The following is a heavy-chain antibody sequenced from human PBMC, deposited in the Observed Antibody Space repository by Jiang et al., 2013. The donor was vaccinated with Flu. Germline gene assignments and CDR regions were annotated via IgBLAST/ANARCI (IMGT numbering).Heavy chain of an antibody. D-gene: IGHD1-26*01. CDR2: IYYSGST. V-gene: IGHV4-39*01. Sequence: GPGLVKPSETLSLTCTVSGGSISSSSYYWGWIRQPPGKGLEWIGSIYYSGSTYYNPSLKSRVTISVDTSKNQFSLKLSSVTAADTAVYYCARRGGSYPWGYWGQGTLVTVSS. CDR1: GGSISSSSYY. CDR3: ARRGGSYPWGY. J-gene: IGHJ4*02.